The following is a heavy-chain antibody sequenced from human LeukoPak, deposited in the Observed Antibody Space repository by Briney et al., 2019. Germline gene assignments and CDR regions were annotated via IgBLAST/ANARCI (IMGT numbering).Heavy chain of an antibody. CDR2: INPHSGGT. Sequence: ASVKVSCKASGYTFTDYYMHWVRQAPGQGLEWMGWINPHSGGTDHAQKFQGRVTMTRDTSISTAYMELSRLRSEDTAVYYCARDMDSGPDFFDYWGLGTLVTASS. J-gene: IGHJ4*02. CDR3: ARDMDSGPDFFDY. V-gene: IGHV1-2*02. CDR1: GYTFTDYY. D-gene: IGHD1-26*01.